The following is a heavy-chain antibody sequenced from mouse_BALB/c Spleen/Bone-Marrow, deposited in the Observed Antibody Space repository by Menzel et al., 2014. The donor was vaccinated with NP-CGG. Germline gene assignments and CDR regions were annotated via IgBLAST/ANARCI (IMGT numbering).Heavy chain of an antibody. Sequence: EVKLVESGGGLVQPGGSLKLSCAAFGFTFSNYGMSWVRQTPDKRLEFVATINTNGGEIYYPDSVKGRFTISRDNAKNTLYLQMRSLKSEDTAMYYCARGDDYVSWFAYWGQGTLVTVSA. CDR1: GFTFSNYG. V-gene: IGHV5-6-3*01. J-gene: IGHJ3*01. CDR2: INTNGGEI. D-gene: IGHD2-4*01. CDR3: ARGDDYVSWFAY.